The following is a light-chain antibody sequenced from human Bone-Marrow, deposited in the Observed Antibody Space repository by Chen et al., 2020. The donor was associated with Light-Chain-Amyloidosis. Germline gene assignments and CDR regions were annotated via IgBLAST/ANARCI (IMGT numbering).Light chain of an antibody. Sequence: SYELTQPPSVSVSPGQTARNTSPGDDLQTKYADWYQQKPGQAPVLVIHRDTERPSGISERFSGSSSGTTATLTISGVQAEDEADYHCQSADSSGTYEVIFGGGTKLTVL. J-gene: IGLJ2*01. CDR3: QSADSSGTYEVI. CDR1: DLQTKY. V-gene: IGLV3-25*03. CDR2: RDT.